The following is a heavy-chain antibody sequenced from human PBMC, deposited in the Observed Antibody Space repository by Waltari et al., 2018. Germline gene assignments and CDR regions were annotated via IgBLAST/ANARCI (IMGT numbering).Heavy chain of an antibody. D-gene: IGHD3-3*01. CDR2: IRGDGSEK. V-gene: IGHV3-7*01. J-gene: IGHJ6*02. Sequence: HLVESGGGLVQPGGSLKLSCAASEFTLSHYWMTWVRQSPGNGLEWVANIRGDGSEKYYVDSVKGRFVISRDNAKNILYLQMDSLTVEDTAVYYCARITTEESITGMDVWGQGTTVTVSS. CDR1: EFTLSHYW. CDR3: ARITTEESITGMDV.